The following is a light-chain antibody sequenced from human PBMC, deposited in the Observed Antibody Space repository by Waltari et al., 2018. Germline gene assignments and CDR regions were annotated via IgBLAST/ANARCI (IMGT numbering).Light chain of an antibody. J-gene: IGKJ1*01. CDR1: QSVFHSSNNKNC. V-gene: IGKV4-1*01. CDR3: QQYYTNPWT. CDR2: WAS. Sequence: DIVMTQSPDSLAVSLGERATINCKSSQSVFHSSNNKNCLGWYQQKPGQSPKLLIYWASNRESGVPDRFSGVRSGTNFTLTVSSLKAEDVAVYYCQQYYTNPWTFGQGTKVEI.